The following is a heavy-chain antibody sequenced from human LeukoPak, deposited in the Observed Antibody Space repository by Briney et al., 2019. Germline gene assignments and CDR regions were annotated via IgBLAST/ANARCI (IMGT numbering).Heavy chain of an antibody. CDR3: ARVGRLGYCSSTSCGGDWFDP. Sequence: SETLSLTCTVSGGSISSYYWSWIRQPPGKGLEWIGYIYYSGSTNYNPSLKSRDTISVDTSKNQFSLKLSSVTAADTAVYYCARVGRLGYCSSTSCGGDWFDPWGQGTLVTVSS. D-gene: IGHD2-2*01. CDR2: IYYSGST. CDR1: GGSISSYY. V-gene: IGHV4-59*01. J-gene: IGHJ5*02.